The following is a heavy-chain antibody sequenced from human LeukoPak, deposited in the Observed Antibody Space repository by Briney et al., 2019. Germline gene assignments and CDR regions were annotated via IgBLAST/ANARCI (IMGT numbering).Heavy chain of an antibody. CDR3: ARDVGSCYGFGCWFDP. D-gene: IGHD2-2*01. Sequence: PSETLSLTCTVSGGSISSSSYYWGWIRQPPGKGLEWIGSIYYSGSTYYNPSLKSRVTISVDTSKNQFSLKLSSVTAADTAVYYCARDVGSCYGFGCWFDPWGQGTLVTVSS. V-gene: IGHV4-39*02. CDR2: IYYSGST. J-gene: IGHJ5*02. CDR1: GGSISSSSYY.